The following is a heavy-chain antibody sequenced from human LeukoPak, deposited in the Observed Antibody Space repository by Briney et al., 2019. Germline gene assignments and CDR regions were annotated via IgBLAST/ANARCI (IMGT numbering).Heavy chain of an antibody. J-gene: IGHJ6*02. Sequence: SVKASCKGSGYTLTELSMHWVRQAPGQGLEWMGGIIPIFGTANYAQKFQGRVTITADESTSTAYMELSSLRSEDTAVYYCAREKDTAMALYGMDVWGQGTTVTVSS. CDR3: AREKDTAMALYGMDV. D-gene: IGHD5-18*01. CDR1: GYTLTELS. CDR2: IIPIFGTA. V-gene: IGHV1-69*13.